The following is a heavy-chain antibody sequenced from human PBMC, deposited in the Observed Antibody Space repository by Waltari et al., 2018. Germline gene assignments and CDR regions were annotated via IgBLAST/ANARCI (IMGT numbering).Heavy chain of an antibody. CDR1: GGSISSSSYY. J-gene: IGHJ4*02. V-gene: IGHV4-39*01. Sequence: QLQLQESGSGLVKPSETLSLTCTVSGGSISSSSYYWGWSRQPPGKGLEWIGSIYYSGLTYYDPSLKSRVILSVDSSKNQFSLQLSSVTAADTAVYYCARSSSGSPAGDSWGQGTLVPVSS. D-gene: IGHD1-26*01. CDR3: ARSSSGSPAGDS. CDR2: IYYSGLT.